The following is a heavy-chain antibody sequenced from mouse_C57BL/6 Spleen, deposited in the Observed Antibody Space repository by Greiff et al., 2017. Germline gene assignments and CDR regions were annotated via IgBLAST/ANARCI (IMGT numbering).Heavy chain of an antibody. J-gene: IGHJ3*01. CDR2: IHPNSGST. Sequence: QVQLQQPGAELVKPGASVKLSCKASGYTFTSYWMHWVKQRPGQGLEWIGMIHPNSGSTNYNEKFKSKATLTVDKSSSTAYMQLSSLTSEDSAVYYCASPNWVPFAYWGQGTLVTVSA. CDR1: GYTFTSYW. D-gene: IGHD4-1*01. CDR3: ASPNWVPFAY. V-gene: IGHV1-64*01.